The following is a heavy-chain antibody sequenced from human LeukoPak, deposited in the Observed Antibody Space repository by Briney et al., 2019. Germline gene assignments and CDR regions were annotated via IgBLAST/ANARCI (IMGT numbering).Heavy chain of an antibody. V-gene: IGHV3-30*02. Sequence: PGGSLRLSCAASGFTFSSYGMHWVRQAPGKGVEWVAFIRYDGSNKYYADSVKGRFTISRDDSKNTLYLQMNSLRAEDTAVYYCARDRGYYYDSSGYYYVDAFDIWGQGTMVTVSS. J-gene: IGHJ3*02. CDR2: IRYDGSNK. D-gene: IGHD3-22*01. CDR1: GFTFSSYG. CDR3: ARDRGYYYDSSGYYYVDAFDI.